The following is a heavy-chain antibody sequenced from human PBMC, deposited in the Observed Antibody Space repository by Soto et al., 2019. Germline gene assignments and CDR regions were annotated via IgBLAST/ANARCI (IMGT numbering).Heavy chain of an antibody. J-gene: IGHJ4*02. V-gene: IGHV3-30*18. CDR3: AKEWVYDTSGWSFVY. Sequence: QVQLVESGGGVVQPGRSLRLSCAASGFTFSSYGMHWVRQAPGKGLEWVAVISDDGSNKYYADSLKGRFTISRDNSKNRLYLQMNSLRAEDTAVYYCAKEWVYDTSGWSFVYWGQGTLVAVSS. CDR1: GFTFSSYG. CDR2: ISDDGSNK. D-gene: IGHD3-22*01.